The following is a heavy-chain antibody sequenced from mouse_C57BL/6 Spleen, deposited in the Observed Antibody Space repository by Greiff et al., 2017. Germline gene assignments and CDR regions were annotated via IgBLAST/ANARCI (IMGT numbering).Heavy chain of an antibody. V-gene: IGHV14-4*01. J-gene: IGHJ4*01. CDR2: IDPENGDT. Sequence: EVQLQQSGAELVRPGASVKLSCTASGFNIKDDYMHWVKQRPEQGLEWIGWIDPENGDTEYASKFQGKATITADTSSNTAYLQLSSLTSEDTAVYYCTVHGSIYLFCAMDYWGQGTSVTVSS. CDR3: TVHGSIYLFCAMDY. CDR1: GFNIKDDY. D-gene: IGHD1-1*01.